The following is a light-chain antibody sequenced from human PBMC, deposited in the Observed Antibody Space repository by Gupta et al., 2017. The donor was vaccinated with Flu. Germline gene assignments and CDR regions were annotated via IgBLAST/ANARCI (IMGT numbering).Light chain of an antibody. CDR1: RDIKYY. J-gene: IGKJ1*01. CDR3: QQRKNWPKA. V-gene: IGKV3-11*01. CDR2: DAS. Sequence: PSILCLSPGDIPTLTCRASRDIKYYLAWLQKKPGQTPRLLIYDASPRATGIPARFSCSGCGTDFTLAISSREPEDFAVYYCQQRKNWPKAFGQGTKVEIK.